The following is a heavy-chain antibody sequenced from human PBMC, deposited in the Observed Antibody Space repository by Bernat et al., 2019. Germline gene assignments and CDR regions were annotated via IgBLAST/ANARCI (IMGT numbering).Heavy chain of an antibody. J-gene: IGHJ1*01. CDR3: ARESIAAASYGEYFQH. Sequence: QVQLVQSGAEVKKPGASVKVSCKASGYTFTGYYMYWVRQAPGQGLEWMGWINPNSGGTNYAQKFQGRVTMTRDTSISTAYMELSRLRSDDTAVYYCARESIAAASYGEYFQHWGQGTLVTVSS. CDR2: INPNSGGT. CDR1: GYTFTGYY. D-gene: IGHD6-13*01. V-gene: IGHV1-2*02.